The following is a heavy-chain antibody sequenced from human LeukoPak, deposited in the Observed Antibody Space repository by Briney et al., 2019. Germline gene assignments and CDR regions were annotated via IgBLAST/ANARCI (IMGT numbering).Heavy chain of an antibody. D-gene: IGHD5-12*01. CDR2: IYTGGNT. CDR1: GDSITNGIFH. J-gene: IGHJ4*02. V-gene: IGHV4-61*02. Sequence: SQTLSLTCTVSGDSITNGIFHWSWIRQPAGKELEWIGRIYTGGNTAYNPSLNSRVTMSLDTSKNQFSLKLTSVTAADTAVYYCVRGGDYGSAYDYFRYWGQGTLVSVSS. CDR3: VRGGDYGSAYDYFRY.